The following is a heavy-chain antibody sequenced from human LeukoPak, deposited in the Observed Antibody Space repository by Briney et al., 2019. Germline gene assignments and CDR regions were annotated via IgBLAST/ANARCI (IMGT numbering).Heavy chain of an antibody. D-gene: IGHD6-13*01. V-gene: IGHV3-21*01. CDR3: ARAAIAAARIYYYMDF. CDR1: GFTFSSYS. CDR2: ISTSSSYI. J-gene: IGHJ6*03. Sequence: GGSLRLSCAASGFTFSSYSMNWVRQAPGKGLEWVSFISTSSSYIHNADSVKGRFNISRHNAENSLYLQMNTLRAQDTAVYYCARAAIAAARIYYYMDFWGKGTTVTVSS.